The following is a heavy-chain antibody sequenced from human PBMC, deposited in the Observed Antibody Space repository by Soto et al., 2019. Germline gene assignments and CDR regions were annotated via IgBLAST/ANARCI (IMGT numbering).Heavy chain of an antibody. Sequence: PGGSLRLSCAASGFTFSSYNMNWVRQATGKGLEWVSYISRSSSFISYADSVKGRFTISRDNAKNSLYLQMNSLRAEDTAVYYCARDCSGGSCYSVGPPIDYWGQGTLVTVS. CDR1: GFTFSSYN. V-gene: IGHV3-21*01. D-gene: IGHD2-15*01. CDR2: ISRSSSFI. J-gene: IGHJ4*02. CDR3: ARDCSGGSCYSVGPPIDY.